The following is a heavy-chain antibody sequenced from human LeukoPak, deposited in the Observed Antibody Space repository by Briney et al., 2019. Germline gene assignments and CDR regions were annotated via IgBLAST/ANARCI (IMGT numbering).Heavy chain of an antibody. V-gene: IGHV1-18*01. Sequence: ASVKVSCKASGYTFTRYGISWVRQAPRQGLEWMGWISAYNGNTNYAQKLQGRVTMTTDTSTSTAYMELRSLRSDDTAVYYCARDLVTQYSYYFDYWGQGTLVTVSS. D-gene: IGHD4-11*01. J-gene: IGHJ4*02. CDR3: ARDLVTQYSYYFDY. CDR1: GYTFTRYG. CDR2: ISAYNGNT.